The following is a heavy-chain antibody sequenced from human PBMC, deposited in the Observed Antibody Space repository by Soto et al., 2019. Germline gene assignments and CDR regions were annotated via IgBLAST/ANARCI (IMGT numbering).Heavy chain of an antibody. J-gene: IGHJ6*02. CDR2: IIPIFGTA. D-gene: IGHD2-8*01. V-gene: IGHV1-69*13. CDR3: ARSRLGYCTNGVCSIYYYYYGMDV. CDR1: GGTFSSYA. Sequence: ASVEVSCKASGGTFSSYAISWVRQAPGQGLEWMGGIIPIFGTANYAQKFQGRVTITADESTSTAYMELSSLRSEDTAVYYCARSRLGYCTNGVCSIYYYYYGMDVWGQGTTVTVSS.